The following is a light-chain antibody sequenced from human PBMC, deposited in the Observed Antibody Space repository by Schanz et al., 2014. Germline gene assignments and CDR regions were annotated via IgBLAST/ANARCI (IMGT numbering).Light chain of an antibody. CDR3: CSYAGTYTWL. CDR2: DVS. CDR1: SSDVGGYNY. J-gene: IGLJ3*02. V-gene: IGLV2-11*01. Sequence: QSALTQPRSVSGSPGQSVTISCTGTSSDVGGYNYVSWYQLHPGKAPKLMIYDVSKRPSGVPDRFSGSKSGNTASLTISGLQSEDEADYYCCSYAGTYTWLFGGGTKLTVL.